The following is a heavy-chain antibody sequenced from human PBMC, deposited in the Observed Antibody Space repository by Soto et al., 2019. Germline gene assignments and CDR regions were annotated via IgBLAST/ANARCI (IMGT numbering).Heavy chain of an antibody. D-gene: IGHD3-3*01. CDR1: GFTFSSYA. J-gene: IGHJ4*02. V-gene: IGHV3-23*01. CDR3: AKEPTTIFGVVKASFFDY. Sequence: GGSLRLSCAASGFTFSSYAMSWVRQAPGKGLEWVSAISGSGGSTYYADSVKGRFTISRDNSKNTLYLKMNSLRAEDTAVYYCAKEPTTIFGVVKASFFDYWGQGTLVTVSS. CDR2: ISGSGGST.